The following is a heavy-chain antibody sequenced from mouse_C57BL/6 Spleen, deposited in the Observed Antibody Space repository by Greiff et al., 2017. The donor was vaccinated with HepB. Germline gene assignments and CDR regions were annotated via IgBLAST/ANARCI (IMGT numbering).Heavy chain of an antibody. J-gene: IGHJ4*01. CDR3: ARPLLRDYAMDY. Sequence: VQLQQSGAELVKPGASVKISCKASGYAFSSYWMNWVKQKPGKGLEWIGQIYPGDGDTNYNGKFKGKATLTADKSSSTAYMQLSSLTSEDSAVYFCARPLLRDYAMDYWGQGTSVTVSS. D-gene: IGHD1-1*01. CDR2: IYPGDGDT. CDR1: GYAFSSYW. V-gene: IGHV1-80*01.